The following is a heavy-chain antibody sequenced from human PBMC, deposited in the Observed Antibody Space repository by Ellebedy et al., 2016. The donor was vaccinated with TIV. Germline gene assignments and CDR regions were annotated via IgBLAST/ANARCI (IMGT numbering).Heavy chain of an antibody. CDR3: ARFCSGGPCYTGYYGMDV. CDR2: ISLYNGDT. J-gene: IGHJ6*02. D-gene: IGHD2-15*01. V-gene: IGHV1-18*04. CDR1: GYTFTSYS. Sequence: AASVKVSCKASGYTFTSYSISWVRQAPGQGLEWMGWISLYNGDTNYAQKLQGRVTMTTDTSTSTTHMELRSLRSDDTAVYYSARFCSGGPCYTGYYGMDVWGQGTTVTVSS.